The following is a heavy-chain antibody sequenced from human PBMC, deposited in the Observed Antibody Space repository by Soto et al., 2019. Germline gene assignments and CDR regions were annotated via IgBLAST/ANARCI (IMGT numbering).Heavy chain of an antibody. V-gene: IGHV1-18*01. J-gene: IGHJ4*02. D-gene: IGHD6-19*01. CDR2: ISVYNDNT. CDR1: GYTFSSYG. CDR3: AKDYEQWLVSSPYYFDH. Sequence: ASVKVSCKASGYTFSSYGINWVRQAPGQGLEWMGWISVYNDNTKYAQRLQDRVTMTTDTSTSTVYMELRSLRSDDTAVYYCAKDYEQWLVSSPYYFDHWGQGTPVTVSS.